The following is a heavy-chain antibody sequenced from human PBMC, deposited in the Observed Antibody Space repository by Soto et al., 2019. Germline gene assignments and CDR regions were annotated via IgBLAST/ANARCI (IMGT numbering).Heavy chain of an antibody. CDR2: IRYDGSNK. J-gene: IGHJ4*02. D-gene: IGHD5-12*01. Sequence: QVQLVESGGGVVQPGGSLRLSCATSGFIFSSFGMHWVRQAPGKGLEWVAVIRYDGSNKYYGDSVKGRFTISRDNSKNTLYLQMNSMRVEDTAVYYCARVKQGRGGYDSPFDYWGQGTLVTVSS. CDR1: GFIFSSFG. V-gene: IGHV3-33*03. CDR3: ARVKQGRGGYDSPFDY.